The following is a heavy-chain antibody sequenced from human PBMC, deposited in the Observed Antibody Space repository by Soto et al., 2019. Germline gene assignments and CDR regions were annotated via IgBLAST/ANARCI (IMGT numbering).Heavy chain of an antibody. CDR2: IYYSGST. J-gene: IGHJ6*02. D-gene: IGHD1-7*01. CDR1: GGSISSGDYY. CDR3: ARANWNYRHYYGMDV. Sequence: NPSETLSLTCTVSGGSISSGDYYWSWIRQPPGKGLEWIGYIYYSGSTYYNPSLKSRVTISVDTSKNQFSLKLSSVTAADTAVYYCARANWNYRHYYGMDVWGQGTTVTVSS. V-gene: IGHV4-30-4*01.